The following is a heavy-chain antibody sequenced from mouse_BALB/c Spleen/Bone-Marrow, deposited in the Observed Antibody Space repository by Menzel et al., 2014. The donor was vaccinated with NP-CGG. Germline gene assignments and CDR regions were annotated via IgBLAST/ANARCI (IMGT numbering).Heavy chain of an antibody. J-gene: IGHJ1*01. Sequence: DVKLQESGGGLVQPGGSLKLSCAASGFDFSRYWMSWVRRAPGKGLEWIGEINPDSSTINYTPSLKDKFIISRDNAKNTLYLQMSKVRSEDTALYYCALLGNYGYFDVWGAGTTVTVSS. CDR2: INPDSSTI. CDR3: ALLGNYGYFDV. CDR1: GFDFSRYW. V-gene: IGHV4-1*02. D-gene: IGHD2-1*01.